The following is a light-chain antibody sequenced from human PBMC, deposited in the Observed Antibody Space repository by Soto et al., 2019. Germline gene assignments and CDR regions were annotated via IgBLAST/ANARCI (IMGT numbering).Light chain of an antibody. Sequence: EIVLTQSPGTLSLSPGERATLSCRASQSVSSSYLAWYQQKPGQAPRLLIYGASSRATGIPDRFSGSRSGTDFTLTISRLEPEDFAVYYCQQYGSSPRQTFGQGTKVEIK. V-gene: IGKV3-20*01. J-gene: IGKJ1*01. CDR2: GAS. CDR3: QQYGSSPRQT. CDR1: QSVSSSY.